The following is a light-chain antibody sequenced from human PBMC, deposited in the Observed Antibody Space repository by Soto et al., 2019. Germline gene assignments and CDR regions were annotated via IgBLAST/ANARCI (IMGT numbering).Light chain of an antibody. J-gene: IGLJ2*01. V-gene: IGLV2-14*02. CDR3: SSFAATYSVV. CDR2: EGS. Sequence: QSVLTQPASVSGSPGQSITISCTGTSSDVGSYNLVSWYQQHPGKAPKLMIYEGSKRPSGVPDRFSGSKSGNTASLTVSGLQTEDEADYYCSSFAATYSVVFGGGTKLTVL. CDR1: SSDVGSYNL.